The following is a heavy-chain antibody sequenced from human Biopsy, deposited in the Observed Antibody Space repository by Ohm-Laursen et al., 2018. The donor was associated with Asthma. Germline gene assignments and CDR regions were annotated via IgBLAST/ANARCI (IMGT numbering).Heavy chain of an antibody. V-gene: IGHV3-30-3*01. CDR3: SRDTLGYYFDI. Sequence: SLRLSCAATGTHFGSYNMHWARQAPGKGLEWVAVITFDGSTQHYRDSVKGRFTISRDNSKNMLFLQMNSLRAEDTAVYYCSRDTLGYYFDIWGQGTQVTVSS. CDR2: ITFDGSTQ. CDR1: GTHFGSYN. J-gene: IGHJ4*02. D-gene: IGHD6-13*01.